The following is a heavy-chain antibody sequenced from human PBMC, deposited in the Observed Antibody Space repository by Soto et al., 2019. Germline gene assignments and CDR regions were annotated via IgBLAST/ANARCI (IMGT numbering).Heavy chain of an antibody. Sequence: EVQLVESGGGLVQPGGSQRLSCEGSGFTFSSYWMHWVRQAPGKGLVWVSRINRYGSSTSYADSVKGRFTISRDNAKNTLYLQMNSLRAEDTAVYYCARGGDSSYYASSGYPAAFDIWGQGTMVTVSS. CDR2: INRYGSST. J-gene: IGHJ3*02. CDR3: ARGGDSSYYASSGYPAAFDI. CDR1: GFTFSSYW. D-gene: IGHD3-22*01. V-gene: IGHV3-74*01.